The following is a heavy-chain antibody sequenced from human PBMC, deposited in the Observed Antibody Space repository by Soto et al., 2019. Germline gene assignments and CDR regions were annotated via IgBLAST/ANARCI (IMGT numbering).Heavy chain of an antibody. CDR3: ARDLTFSGYRFGRY. CDR2: ISSSSSTI. CDR1: GFTFSSYS. J-gene: IGHJ4*02. V-gene: IGHV3-48*02. Sequence: PGGSLRLSCAASGFTFSSYSMNWVRQAPGKGLEWVSYISSSSSTIYYADSVKGRFTISRDNAKNSLYLQMNSLRDEDTAVYYCARDLTFSGYRFGRYWGRGTLVTVSS. D-gene: IGHD3-22*01.